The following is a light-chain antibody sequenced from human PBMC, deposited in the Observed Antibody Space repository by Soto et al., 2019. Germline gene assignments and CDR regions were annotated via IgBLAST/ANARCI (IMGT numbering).Light chain of an antibody. CDR2: EGS. CDR3: SSYGNTRGTLEVVL. CDR1: GSDVGAYEY. V-gene: IGLV2-14*01. Sequence: CALTHPASVSGSPGPSITISCTGTGSDVGAYEYVSWYHHHPGKAPKPLIYEGSNRPSGVSSRFSGSKAGNTASLTISGLQAEDEADYYCSSYGNTRGTLEVVLFGGGTQLTGL. J-gene: IGLJ2*01.